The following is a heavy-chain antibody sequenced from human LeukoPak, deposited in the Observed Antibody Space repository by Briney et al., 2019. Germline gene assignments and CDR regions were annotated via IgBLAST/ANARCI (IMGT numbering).Heavy chain of an antibody. J-gene: IGHJ4*02. CDR2: ISWNSGSI. D-gene: IGHD3-22*01. CDR3: AKDIGHRDYYDSGYFDY. V-gene: IGHV3-9*01. CDR1: GFTFDDYA. Sequence: GGSLRLSCAASGFTFDDYAMHWVRQAPGKGLEWVSGISWNSGSIGYADSVKGRFTISRDNAKNSLYLQMNSLRAEDTAVYYCAKDIGHRDYYDSGYFDYWGQGTLVTVSS.